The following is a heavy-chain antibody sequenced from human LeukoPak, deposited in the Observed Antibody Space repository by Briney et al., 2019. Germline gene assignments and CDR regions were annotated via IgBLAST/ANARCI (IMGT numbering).Heavy chain of an antibody. CDR3: ARDIIRGQSDFDY. D-gene: IGHD5-12*01. CDR1: GFTSGNYW. Sequence: PGGSLRVSCVASGFTSGNYWMSWVRQAPGKGLEFVGNIEDDGDQKNCVDSVKGRFTISRDNVKNSLYLQMNSLRVEDTAVYYCARDIIRGQSDFDYWGQGVLVTVSS. CDR2: IEDDGDQK. J-gene: IGHJ4*02. V-gene: IGHV3-7*01.